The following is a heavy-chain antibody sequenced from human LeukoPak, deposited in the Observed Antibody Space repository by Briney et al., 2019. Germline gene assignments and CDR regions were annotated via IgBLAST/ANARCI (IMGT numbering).Heavy chain of an antibody. D-gene: IGHD6-19*01. Sequence: PGGSLRLSCAVSGFSVSSNYMTWVRQAPGKGLEWVSVLYGGGTTYYADSVKGRFTISRDNSKNTLYLQMNSLRAEDTAVYYCAREFSGCDYWGQGTLVTVSS. V-gene: IGHV3-53*01. CDR1: GFSVSSNY. J-gene: IGHJ4*02. CDR2: LYGGGTT. CDR3: AREFSGCDY.